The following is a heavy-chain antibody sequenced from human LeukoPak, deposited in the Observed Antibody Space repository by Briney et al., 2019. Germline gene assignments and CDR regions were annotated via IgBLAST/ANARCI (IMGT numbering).Heavy chain of an antibody. V-gene: IGHV3-30*02. CDR3: ATQTITLVVVISPFDY. Sequence: AGSLRLSCAASGFTINTYPMHWVRQAPGKGLEWVALIQDDGAKTNYADSMRRRFTIFRDNSRSTVYLQMNSLKPDDTAVYYCATQTITLVVVISPFDYWGQGALVTVSS. J-gene: IGHJ4*02. CDR1: GFTINTYP. CDR2: IQDDGAKT. D-gene: IGHD3-22*01.